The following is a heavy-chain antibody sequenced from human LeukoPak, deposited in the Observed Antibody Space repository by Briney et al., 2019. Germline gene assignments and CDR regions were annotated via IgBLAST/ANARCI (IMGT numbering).Heavy chain of an antibody. Sequence: GASVRVSCKASGYNLNTYHMHWVRQAPGQGLEWMGIITSTGTTTICAQKFQGRVTMTRDTSTSTVYMDLSSLRSDDTAVYYCATAYVRTHYFDWWGQGTLVTVSS. CDR3: ATAYVRTHYFDW. V-gene: IGHV1-46*02. D-gene: IGHD3-16*01. CDR2: ITSTGTTT. CDR1: GYNLNTYH. J-gene: IGHJ4*02.